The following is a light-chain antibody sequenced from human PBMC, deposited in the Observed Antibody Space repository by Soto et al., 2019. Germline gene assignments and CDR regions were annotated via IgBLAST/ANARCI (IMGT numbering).Light chain of an antibody. V-gene: IGKV1-9*01. CDR3: QQLNTYPYT. J-gene: IGKJ2*01. CDR2: DAS. Sequence: IQVTQSPSSLSASVGDRVTITCRTSQAISNHLAWYRQPPGKAPQLLMYDASTLHSGVPSRFSGDGSGTDFTLTINSLQPEDSATYYCQQLNTYPYTFGQGTKLDI. CDR1: QAISNH.